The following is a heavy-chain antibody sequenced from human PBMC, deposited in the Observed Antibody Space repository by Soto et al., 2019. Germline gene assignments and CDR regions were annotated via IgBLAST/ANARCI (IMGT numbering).Heavy chain of an antibody. CDR3: VRGRTTITTLEFDS. CDR2: IYPGDSDT. Sequence: GESLKISCQGSGYKFSSYWIGWVRQMPGKGLEWMGIIYPGDSDTRYSPSFQGQVTISADKSISTAYLQWSSLKASDTAMYYCVRGRTTITTLEFDSWGQGTLVTVSS. J-gene: IGHJ4*02. V-gene: IGHV5-51*01. D-gene: IGHD4-4*01. CDR1: GYKFSSYW.